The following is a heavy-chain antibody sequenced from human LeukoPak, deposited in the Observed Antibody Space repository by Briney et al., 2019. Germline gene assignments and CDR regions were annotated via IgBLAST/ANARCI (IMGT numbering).Heavy chain of an antibody. Sequence: GGSLRLSCAASGLTFSSHWMHWVRQAPGKGLVWVSRITNDGSSTTYADSVKGRFTISRDNAKNMVYLEMDSLSVEDTATYYCIRDFRSADLWGQGTLVTVTS. CDR2: ITNDGSST. CDR1: GLTFSSHW. J-gene: IGHJ5*02. CDR3: IRDFRSADL. V-gene: IGHV3-74*01.